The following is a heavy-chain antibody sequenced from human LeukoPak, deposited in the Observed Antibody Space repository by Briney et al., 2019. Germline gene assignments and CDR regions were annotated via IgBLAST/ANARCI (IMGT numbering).Heavy chain of an antibody. J-gene: IGHJ4*02. CDR3: TTVEGELPDY. Sequence: GGSLRLSCAASGFTFSNAWMSWVRQAPGKGLEWVGGIKSKTDGETTDYAAPVKGRFTISRDDSKNTLYLQMNSLKTEDTAVYYCTTVEGELPDYWGQGTLVTVSS. CDR1: GFTFSNAW. D-gene: IGHD1-26*01. CDR2: IKSKTDGETT. V-gene: IGHV3-15*01.